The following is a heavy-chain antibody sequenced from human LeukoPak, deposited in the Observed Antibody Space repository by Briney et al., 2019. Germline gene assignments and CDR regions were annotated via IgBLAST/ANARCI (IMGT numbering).Heavy chain of an antibody. Sequence: PGGSLRLSCAASGFTFSSYEMNWVRQAPGKGLEWVSYISSSGSTIYYADSVEGRFTISRDNAKNSLYLQMNSLRAEDTAVYYCARTQGVYSYGYSPIDYWGQGTLVTVSS. D-gene: IGHD5-18*01. CDR1: GFTFSSYE. CDR3: ARTQGVYSYGYSPIDY. V-gene: IGHV3-48*03. CDR2: ISSSGSTI. J-gene: IGHJ4*02.